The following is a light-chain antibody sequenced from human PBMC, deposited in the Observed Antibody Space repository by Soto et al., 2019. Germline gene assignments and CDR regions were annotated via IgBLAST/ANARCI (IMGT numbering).Light chain of an antibody. CDR3: QQYNNWPPWT. CDR2: GAS. CDR1: QSVGSN. J-gene: IGKJ1*01. V-gene: IGKV3-15*01. Sequence: EIVMTQAPATLSVSPGERATLSCRASQSVGSNLAWYQQKPGQAPRLLIYGASTRATGIPARFSGSGSGTDFTLTISSLQSGDFAIYYCQQYNNWPPWTFGQGTKVDIK.